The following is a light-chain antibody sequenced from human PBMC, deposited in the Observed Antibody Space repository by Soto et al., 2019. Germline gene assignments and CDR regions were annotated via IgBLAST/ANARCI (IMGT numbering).Light chain of an antibody. CDR1: SSNIGSDY. Sequence: QSVLTQPPSASGTPGQRVTISCSGSSSNIGSDYVYWYQQLPGTAPKLLIYKINQRPSGVPDRFSGSKSGTSASLAISGLRSEDEADYYCAAWDDSLSGVVFGGGTKVTVL. J-gene: IGLJ2*01. CDR2: KIN. V-gene: IGLV1-47*01. CDR3: AAWDDSLSGVV.